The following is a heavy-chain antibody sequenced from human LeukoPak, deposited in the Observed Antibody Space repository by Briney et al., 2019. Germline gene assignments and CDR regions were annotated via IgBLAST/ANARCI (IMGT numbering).Heavy chain of an antibody. V-gene: IGHV3-48*01. CDR3: ARCGRLRYFDWFSNQAADAFDI. CDR1: GFTFDDYG. Sequence: GGSLRLSCAASGFTFDDYGMNWVRQAPGEGLEWVSYISSLSGTIYYADSVKGRFTISRDNAKNSLYLQMNSLRAEDTAVYYCARCGRLRYFDWFSNQAADAFDIWGQGTKVTVSS. J-gene: IGHJ3*02. CDR2: ISSLSGTI. D-gene: IGHD3-9*01.